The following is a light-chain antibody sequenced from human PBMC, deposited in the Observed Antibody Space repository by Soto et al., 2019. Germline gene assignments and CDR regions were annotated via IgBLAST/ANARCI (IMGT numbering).Light chain of an antibody. Sequence: QSVLTQSPSASASLGASVKLTCTLSSGHSNYAIAWHQQQSEKGPRYLMKLNSDGSHSKGDGIPDRFSGSSSGAERYLTISSLKSEDEDDYYCQTWGSGIVVFGGGTKRTVL. CDR3: QTWGSGIVV. V-gene: IGLV4-69*01. J-gene: IGLJ2*01. CDR1: SGHSNYA. CDR2: LNSDGSH.